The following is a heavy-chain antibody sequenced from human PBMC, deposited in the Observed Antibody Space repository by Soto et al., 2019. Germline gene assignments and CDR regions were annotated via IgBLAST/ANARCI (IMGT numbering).Heavy chain of an antibody. V-gene: IGHV1-69*12. CDR2: IIPIFGTA. J-gene: IGHJ4*02. CDR1: GGTFSNYG. D-gene: IGHD3-22*01. Sequence: QVQLVQSGAEVKKPGSSMKVSCKASGGTFSNYGITWVRQAPGQGLEWMGGIIPIFGTANYAQKFQGRVTITADESTGTAYMELSSLRSEDTAMYYCARVAANRGYYYSFDYWGQGTLVPISS. CDR3: ARVAANRGYYYSFDY.